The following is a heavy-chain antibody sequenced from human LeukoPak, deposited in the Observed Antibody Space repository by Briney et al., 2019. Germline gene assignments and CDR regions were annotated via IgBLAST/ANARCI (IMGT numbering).Heavy chain of an antibody. CDR3: ARAVIQLWSRLDY. D-gene: IGHD5-18*01. J-gene: IGHJ4*02. Sequence: GASVKVSCKASGYTFTSYGISWVRQAPGQGLEWMGGIIPIFGTANYAQKFQGRVTITADESTSTAYMELSSLRSEDTAVYYCARAVIQLWSRLDYWGQGTLVTVSS. CDR1: GYTFTSYG. V-gene: IGHV1-69*13. CDR2: IIPIFGTA.